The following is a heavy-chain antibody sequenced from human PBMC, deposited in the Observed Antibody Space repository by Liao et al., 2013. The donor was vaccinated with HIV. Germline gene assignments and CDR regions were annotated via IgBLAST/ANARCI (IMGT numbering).Heavy chain of an antibody. J-gene: IGHJ3*02. CDR2: INHSGRT. CDR3: ARGAGYSYGRRMDI. Sequence: QVQLQQWGAGLSKPSETLSLTCVVYGGSFSAHYWTWIRQPPGKGLDWIGEINHSGRTNYNPSLKSRLTISVDTSKNQISLKLSSVTAADTAVYYCARGAGYSYGRRMDIWGQGTMVTVSS. CDR1: GGSFSAHY. V-gene: IGHV4-34*01. D-gene: IGHD5-18*01.